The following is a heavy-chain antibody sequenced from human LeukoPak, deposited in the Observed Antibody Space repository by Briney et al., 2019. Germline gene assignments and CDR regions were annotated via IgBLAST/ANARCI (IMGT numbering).Heavy chain of an antibody. CDR2: ISGGGEST. J-gene: IGHJ4*02. V-gene: IGHV3-23*01. CDR1: GFMFSTYA. Sequence: GGSLRLSCAASGFMFSTYAVSWVRQAPGKGLEWVSSISGGGESTYYSDSVKGRFSISRGNSKNTLYLQMDSLRGEDTAVYYCAKDFRIGYSAHFDYWGQGALVTVSS. CDR3: AKDFRIGYSAHFDY. D-gene: IGHD2-21*01.